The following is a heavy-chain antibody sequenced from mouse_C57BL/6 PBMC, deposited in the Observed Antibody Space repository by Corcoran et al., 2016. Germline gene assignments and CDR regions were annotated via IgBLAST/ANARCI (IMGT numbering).Heavy chain of an antibody. CDR3: ARWRNYAMDY. V-gene: IGHV9-3*01. Sequence: QIQLVQSGPELKKPGETVKNSCKASGDTFTTYGMSWVKQAPGKGLKWMGWINTYSGVPTYADDFKGRFAFSLETSASTAYLQINNLKNEDTATYFCARWRNYAMDYWGQGTSVTVSS. CDR1: GDTFTTYG. CDR2: INTYSGVP. J-gene: IGHJ4*01.